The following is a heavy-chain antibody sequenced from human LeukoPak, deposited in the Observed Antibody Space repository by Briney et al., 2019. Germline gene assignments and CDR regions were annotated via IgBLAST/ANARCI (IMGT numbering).Heavy chain of an antibody. CDR2: IYPGDSDS. V-gene: IGHV5-51*01. CDR3: ARHGVEGYNGAFHI. D-gene: IGHD5-24*01. Sequence: GESLKISCKASGHIFTNYWIAWVRHMPRKGLEWMGIIYPGDSDSRYSPSFQGHVTISADKSISTAYLQWSSLKASDTAMYYCARHGVEGYNGAFHIWGQGTMVTVSS. J-gene: IGHJ3*02. CDR1: GHIFTNYW.